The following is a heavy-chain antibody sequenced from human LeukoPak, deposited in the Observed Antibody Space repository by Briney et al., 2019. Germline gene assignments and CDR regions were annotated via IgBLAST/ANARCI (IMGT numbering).Heavy chain of an antibody. J-gene: IGHJ4*02. CDR2: IYTSGST. CDR3: ARSAVDSSPSR. D-gene: IGHD3-9*01. CDR1: GGSISSGSYY. V-gene: IGHV4-61*02. Sequence: SETLSLTCTVSGGSISSGSYYWSWIRQPAGKGLEWIGRIYTSGSTNYNPSLKSRVTISVDTSKNRFSLKLSSVTAADTAVYYCARSAVDSSPSRWGQGTLVTVSS.